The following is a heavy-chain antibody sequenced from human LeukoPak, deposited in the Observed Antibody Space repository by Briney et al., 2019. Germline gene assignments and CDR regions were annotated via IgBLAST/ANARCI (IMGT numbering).Heavy chain of an antibody. CDR1: GFTFSSYA. Sequence: SGGSLRLSCAASGFTFSSYAMSWVRQAPGKGLEWVSAISGSGGSTYYADSVKGRFIISRDNSKNTLYLQMNSLRAEDTAVYYCGKGSGYYGSGSYSLVYWGQGTLVTVSS. V-gene: IGHV3-23*01. CDR3: GKGSGYYGSGSYSLVY. D-gene: IGHD3-10*01. CDR2: ISGSGGST. J-gene: IGHJ4*02.